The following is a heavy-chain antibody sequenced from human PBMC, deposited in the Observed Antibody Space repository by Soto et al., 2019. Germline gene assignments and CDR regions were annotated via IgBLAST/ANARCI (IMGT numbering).Heavy chain of an antibody. D-gene: IGHD3-3*01. V-gene: IGHV3-23*01. J-gene: IGHJ4*02. Sequence: PGGSLRLSCAASGFTFDDYAMHWVRQAPGKGLEWVSAISGSGGSTYYADSVKGRFTISRDNSKNTLYLQMNSLRAEDTAVYYCAKSEFLEWLLPHDYWGQGTLVTVSS. CDR2: ISGSGGST. CDR1: GFTFDDYA. CDR3: AKSEFLEWLLPHDY.